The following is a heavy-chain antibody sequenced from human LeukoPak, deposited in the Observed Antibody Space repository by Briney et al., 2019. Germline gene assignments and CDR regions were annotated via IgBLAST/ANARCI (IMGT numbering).Heavy chain of an antibody. J-gene: IGHJ4*02. CDR3: ARPAGDHYYDSSGYIVY. D-gene: IGHD3-22*01. CDR2: ISSSSSYI. Sequence: PGGSLRLSCAASGFTFSGYSMNWVRQAPGKGLEWVSSISSSSSYIYYADSVKGRFTISRDNAKNSLYLQMNSLRAEDTAVYYCARPAGDHYYDSSGYIVYWGQGTLVTVSS. CDR1: GFTFSGYS. V-gene: IGHV3-21*01.